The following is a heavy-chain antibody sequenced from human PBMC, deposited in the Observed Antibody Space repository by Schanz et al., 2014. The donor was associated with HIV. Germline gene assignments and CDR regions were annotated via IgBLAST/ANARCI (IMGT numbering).Heavy chain of an antibody. Sequence: QVRLVQSGGGVVQPGRSLRLSCAASGFTFSSYGMHWVRQAPGKGLEWVAVLWHDGSNKYYVDSVKDRFTISRDNSKNPLYLQMNGLRAEDTAVYYCARTSRIVIPDRDPRLSYLYGMDVWGQGTTVTVSS. D-gene: IGHD1-26*01. V-gene: IGHV3-33*01. CDR2: LWHDGSNK. CDR3: ARTSRIVIPDRDPRLSYLYGMDV. J-gene: IGHJ6*02. CDR1: GFTFSSYG.